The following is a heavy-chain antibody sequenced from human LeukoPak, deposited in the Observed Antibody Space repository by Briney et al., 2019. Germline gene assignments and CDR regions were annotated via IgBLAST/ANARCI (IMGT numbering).Heavy chain of an antibody. CDR2: ISSSSSYI. CDR3: AELGITMIGGV. Sequence: GGSLRLSCAASGFTFSSYNLNWVRQAPGKGLEWVSSISSSSSYIYYADSVKGRFTISRDNAKNSLYLQMNSLRAEDTAVYYCAELGITMIGGVWGKGTTVTISS. V-gene: IGHV3-21*01. J-gene: IGHJ6*04. CDR1: GFTFSSYN. D-gene: IGHD3-10*02.